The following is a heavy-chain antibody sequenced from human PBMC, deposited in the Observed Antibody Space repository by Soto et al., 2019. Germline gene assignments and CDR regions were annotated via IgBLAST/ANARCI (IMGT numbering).Heavy chain of an antibody. CDR3: AKQSYYSKTFDY. Sequence: AGGSLRLSCAASGFTFSSYAMSWVRQAPGKGLEWVSAISGSGGSTYYADSVKGRFTISRDNSKNTLYLQINSLRAEDTAVYYRAKQSYYSKTFDYWGQGTLVTVSS. D-gene: IGHD3-10*01. CDR1: GFTFSSYA. V-gene: IGHV3-23*01. CDR2: ISGSGGST. J-gene: IGHJ4*02.